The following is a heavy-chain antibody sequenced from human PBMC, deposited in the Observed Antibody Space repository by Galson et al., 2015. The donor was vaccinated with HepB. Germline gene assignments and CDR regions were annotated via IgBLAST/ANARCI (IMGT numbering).Heavy chain of an antibody. CDR2: ISYDGSNK. CDR3: ARPSWGSDAFDI. V-gene: IGHV3-30-3*01. J-gene: IGHJ3*02. Sequence: SLRLSCAASGFTFSSYAMHWVRQAPGKGLEWVAVISYDGSNKYYADSVKGRFTISRDNSKNTLYLQMNSLRAEDTAVYYCARPSWGSDAFDIWAKGQWSPSLQ. CDR1: GFTFSSYA. D-gene: IGHD3-16*01.